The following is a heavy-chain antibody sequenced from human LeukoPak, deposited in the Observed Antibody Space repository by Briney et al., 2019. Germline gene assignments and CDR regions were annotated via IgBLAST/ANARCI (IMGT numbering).Heavy chain of an antibody. CDR3: ARDYGGSDFDY. D-gene: IGHD3-16*01. V-gene: IGHV3-7*01. J-gene: IGHJ4*02. CDR2: INQDGSEK. Sequence: GGSLRLSCAVSGFSFSAYWMNWVRRAPGKGLEWVANINQDGSEKHYVGSVKGRFTISRDNAKNSLYLQINSLSAEDTAVYYCARDYGGSDFDYWGQGTLVTVSS. CDR1: GFSFSAYW.